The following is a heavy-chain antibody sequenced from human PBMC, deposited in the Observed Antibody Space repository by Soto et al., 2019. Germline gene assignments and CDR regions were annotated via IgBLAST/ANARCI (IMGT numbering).Heavy chain of an antibody. D-gene: IGHD3-3*01. V-gene: IGHV4-59*08. CDR1: GGSISSYY. CDR3: ASGLRGIGVVLYYYYYMDV. CDR2: IYYSGST. Sequence: QVQLQESGPGLVKPSETLSLTCTVSGGSISSYYWSWIRQPPGKGLEWIGYIYYSGSTNYNPSLKSRVTISVDTSKNQFSLKLSSVTAADTAVYYCASGLRGIGVVLYYYYYMDVWGKGTTVTVSS. J-gene: IGHJ6*03.